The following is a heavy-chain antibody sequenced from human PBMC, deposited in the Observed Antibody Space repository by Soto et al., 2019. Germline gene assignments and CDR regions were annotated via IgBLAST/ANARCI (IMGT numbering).Heavy chain of an antibody. D-gene: IGHD3-22*01. CDR2: IYPGDSDT. CDR3: ARHFDYYDSSGYYTDD. CDR1: GYSFTSYW. V-gene: IGHV5-51*01. J-gene: IGHJ4*02. Sequence: PGESLKISCKGSGYSFTSYWIGWVRQMPGKGLEWMGIIYPGDSDTRYSPSFQGQVTISADKSISTAYLQWSSLKASDTAMYYCARHFDYYDSSGYYTDDWGQGTLVTVSS.